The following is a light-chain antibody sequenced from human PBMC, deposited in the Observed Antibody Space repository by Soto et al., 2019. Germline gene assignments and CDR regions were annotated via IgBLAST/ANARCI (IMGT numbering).Light chain of an antibody. CDR2: DAS. CDR1: QIIGSY. Sequence: DIQITQSPSSLSASVGDRVTITCRASQIIGSYLNWYQHKPGEAPKLLIYDASSFQSGVPSRFSGSGSGTDFTLTISSLQPEDFATYYCQQSYTIPLTFGVGTKVEIK. V-gene: IGKV1-39*01. CDR3: QQSYTIPLT. J-gene: IGKJ4*01.